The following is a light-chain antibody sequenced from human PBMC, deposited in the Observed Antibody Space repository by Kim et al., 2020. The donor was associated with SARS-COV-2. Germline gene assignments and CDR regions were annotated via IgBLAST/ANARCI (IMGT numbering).Light chain of an antibody. J-gene: IGKJ1*01. V-gene: IGKV3-15*01. CDR2: GAS. Sequence: GERATLSCRASQSVSSNLAWYQQKPGQAPRLLINGASTRATGIPARFSGSGSGTDFTLTISSLQSEDFAVYYCQQYNNWPGTFGQGTKVDIK. CDR1: QSVSSN. CDR3: QQYNNWPGT.